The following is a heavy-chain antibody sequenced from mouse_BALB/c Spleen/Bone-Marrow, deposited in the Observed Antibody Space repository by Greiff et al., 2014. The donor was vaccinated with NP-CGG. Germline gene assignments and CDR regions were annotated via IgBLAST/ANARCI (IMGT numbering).Heavy chain of an antibody. J-gene: IGHJ3*01. CDR3: ARGSYYYGSSSPWFAY. CDR2: IPPGSGTT. D-gene: IGHD1-1*01. Sequence: DLVKPGASVKLSCKASGYTFTSYWINWIKQRPGQGLEWIGRIPPGSGTTYYNEMFKGKATLTVDTSSTTAYIQLSSLSSEDSAVHFCARGSYYYGSSSPWFAYRGQGTLVTVSA. CDR1: GYTFTSYW. V-gene: IGHV1S41*01.